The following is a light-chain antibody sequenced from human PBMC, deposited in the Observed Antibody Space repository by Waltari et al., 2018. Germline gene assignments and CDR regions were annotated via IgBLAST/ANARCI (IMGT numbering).Light chain of an antibody. CDR2: KAS. V-gene: IGKV1-5*03. CDR1: QSISSW. Sequence: DIQMTQSPSTLSASVGDRVTITCRARQSISSWLTWYQQKPGKAPKLLIYKASSLESGVPSGFSGSGSGTEFTLTISSLQPDDFATSYCQQYNSYPWTFGQGTKVEIK. CDR3: QQYNSYPWT. J-gene: IGKJ1*01.